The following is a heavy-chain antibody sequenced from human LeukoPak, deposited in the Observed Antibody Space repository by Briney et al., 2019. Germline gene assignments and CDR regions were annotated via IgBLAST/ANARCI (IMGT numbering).Heavy chain of an antibody. CDR1: GGSFSGYY. V-gene: IGHV4-34*01. CDR3: AREKKRLRPRPGTNWFDP. CDR2: INHSGST. Sequence: SETLSLTCAVYGGSFSGYYWSWIRQPPGKGLEWIGEINHSGSTNYNPSLKSRVTISVDTSKNQFSLKLSSVTAADTAVYYCAREKKRLRPRPGTNWFDPWGQGTLVTVSS. D-gene: IGHD6-25*01. J-gene: IGHJ5*02.